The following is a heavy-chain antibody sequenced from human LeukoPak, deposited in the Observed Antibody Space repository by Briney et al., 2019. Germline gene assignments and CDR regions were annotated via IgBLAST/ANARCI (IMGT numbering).Heavy chain of an antibody. Sequence: GGSLRLSCAASGFTFDDYAMHWVRQAPGKGLEWASSISWNSGRMDYADSVKGRFTISRDNAKNSLYLQMNSLRVEDMALYYCAKDVNYSPSGTFDYWGQGTLVTVSS. D-gene: IGHD3-10*01. CDR2: ISWNSGRM. CDR1: GFTFDDYA. CDR3: AKDVNYSPSGTFDY. V-gene: IGHV3-9*03. J-gene: IGHJ4*02.